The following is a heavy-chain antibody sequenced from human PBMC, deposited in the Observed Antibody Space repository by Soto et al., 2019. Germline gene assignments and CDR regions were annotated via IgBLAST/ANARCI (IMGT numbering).Heavy chain of an antibody. V-gene: IGHV4-30-4*01. CDR2: ISYSGTT. J-gene: IGHJ3*02. Sequence: QVQLQESGPGLVKPSQTLSLTCTVSGDSISSSNYYWSWIRQPPGKGLEWIGYISYSGTTYYNPSLHTRLNISLDPSKNQFSLKRTSVTAADTAVYNCARPPYRRTNSRGPFDMWRQGTVVTVSS. D-gene: IGHD2-8*01. CDR3: ARPPYRRTNSRGPFDM. CDR1: GDSISSSNYY.